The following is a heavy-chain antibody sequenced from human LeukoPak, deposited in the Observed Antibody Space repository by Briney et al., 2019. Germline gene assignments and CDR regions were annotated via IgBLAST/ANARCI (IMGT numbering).Heavy chain of an antibody. CDR3: AKDSGYFDY. J-gene: IGHJ4*02. Sequence: GGSLRLSCAASGFTFSNYAMNWVRQAPGKGLEWVSSIRSGGADTNYADSVKGRFTVSRDNSKNTLYLQMNSLRAEDTAVYYCAKDSGYFDYWGQGTLVTVSS. CDR2: IRSGGADT. CDR1: GFTFSNYA. D-gene: IGHD3-22*01. V-gene: IGHV3-23*01.